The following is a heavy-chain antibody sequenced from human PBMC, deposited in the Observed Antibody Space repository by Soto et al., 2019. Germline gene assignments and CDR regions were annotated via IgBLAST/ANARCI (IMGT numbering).Heavy chain of an antibody. J-gene: IGHJ5*02. CDR1: GFTFSSYS. V-gene: IGHV3-21*01. CDR3: ARDLGAYYYGSGTLYNWFDP. Sequence: PGGSLRLSCAASGFTFSSYSMNWVRQAPGKGLEWVSSISSSSSYIYYADSVKGRFTISRDNAKNSLYLQMNSLRAEDTAVYYCARDLGAYYYGSGTLYNWFDPWGQGTLVTVSS. D-gene: IGHD3-10*01. CDR2: ISSSSSYI.